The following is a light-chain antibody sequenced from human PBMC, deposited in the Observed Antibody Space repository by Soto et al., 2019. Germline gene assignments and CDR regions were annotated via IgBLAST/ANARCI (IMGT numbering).Light chain of an antibody. CDR3: QQFNSYHMYT. J-gene: IGKJ2*01. Sequence: AIQLTQSPSSLSASVGDRVTITCRASQGISSALAWYQQKPGKAPKLLIYDASSLESGVPSRFSGSGSGTDFTLTISSLLLEDFATYYCQQFNSYHMYTFGQGTKLEIK. CDR1: QGISSA. V-gene: IGKV1-13*02. CDR2: DAS.